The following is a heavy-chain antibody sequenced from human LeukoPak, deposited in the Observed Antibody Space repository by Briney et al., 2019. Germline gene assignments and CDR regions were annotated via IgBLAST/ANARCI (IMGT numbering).Heavy chain of an antibody. V-gene: IGHV3-23*01. J-gene: IGHJ4*02. Sequence: GGSLTLSCAASGFTFSSYAMSWVRQPPGKGLEWVSAISGSGGSTYYADSVKGRFTISRDNSKNKLYLQMNSLRAEDTAVYYCAKIDRMVRGVKTPSDYWGQGTLVTVSS. CDR1: GFTFSSYA. D-gene: IGHD3-10*01. CDR2: ISGSGGST. CDR3: AKIDRMVRGVKTPSDY.